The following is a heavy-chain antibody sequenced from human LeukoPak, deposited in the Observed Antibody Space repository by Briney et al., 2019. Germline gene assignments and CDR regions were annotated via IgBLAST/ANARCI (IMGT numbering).Heavy chain of an antibody. CDR3: ARVLAGTTDY. CDR2: ISFDGITK. Sequence: GGSLRLSCSASGFTFSSYAMNWVRQAPGKGLEWVADISFDGITKYYADSVKGRFTIPRDNSKNTLYLQMNSLTPEDTAVYYCARVLAGTTDYWGQGTLVTVSS. V-gene: IGHV3-30*04. J-gene: IGHJ4*02. CDR1: GFTFSSYA. D-gene: IGHD1-7*01.